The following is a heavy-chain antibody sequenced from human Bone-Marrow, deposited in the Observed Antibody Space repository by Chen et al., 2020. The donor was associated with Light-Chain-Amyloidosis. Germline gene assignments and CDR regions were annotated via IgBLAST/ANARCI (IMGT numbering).Heavy chain of an antibody. D-gene: IGHD6-13*01. V-gene: IGHV4-39*07. CDR3: ARQTGIAAAGTPPHAFDI. CDR2: IYYSGST. J-gene: IGHJ3*02. Sequence: QLQLQESGPGLVKPSETLSLTCTVSGGSLSSSSYYWGWIRQPPGKGLEWIGSIYYSGSTYYNPSLKSRVTISVDTSKNQFALKLSSVTAADTAVYYCARQTGIAAAGTPPHAFDIWGQGTMVTVSS. CDR1: GGSLSSSSYY.